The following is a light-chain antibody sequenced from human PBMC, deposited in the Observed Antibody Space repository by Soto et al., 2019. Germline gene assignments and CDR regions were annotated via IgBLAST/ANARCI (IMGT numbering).Light chain of an antibody. Sequence: ELVLTHSPGTLSLSPGERATLSCRASQSLSSRNLAWYQQKPGQAPRLLIYGASSRATGIPDRFSGSGSGTDFTVTISRLEPEDFAVYYCQQYGSSGTFGQGTKVDIK. CDR1: QSLSSRN. J-gene: IGKJ1*01. CDR3: QQYGSSGT. V-gene: IGKV3-20*01. CDR2: GAS.